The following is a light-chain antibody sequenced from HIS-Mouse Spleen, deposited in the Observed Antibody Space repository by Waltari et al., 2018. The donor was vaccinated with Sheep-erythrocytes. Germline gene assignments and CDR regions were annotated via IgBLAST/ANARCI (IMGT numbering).Light chain of an antibody. CDR2: EDS. CDR3: YSTDSSGNHWV. CDR1: AFPKKY. Sequence: SYELTQPPSVSVSPGQPARITCSGDAFPKKYAYWYQQKSGPAPVLVIYEDSKRPSGIPERFSGSTSGTMATLTISGAQVEDEADYYCYSTDSSGNHWVFGGGTKLTVL. V-gene: IGLV3-10*01. J-gene: IGLJ3*02.